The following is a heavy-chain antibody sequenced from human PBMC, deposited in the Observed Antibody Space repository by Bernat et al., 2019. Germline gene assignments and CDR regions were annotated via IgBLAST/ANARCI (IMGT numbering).Heavy chain of an antibody. J-gene: IGHJ2*01. Sequence: EVQLVESGGGLVKPGGFLRLSCAASGFIFSSYSMNWVRQTPGKGLEWVSSLSSSGTYKYYADLVKGRFTISRDNAKNSLYLQMNSLRAEDTAVYFCARRARGDYTSWYFDLWGRGTLVTVSS. CDR1: GFIFSSYS. V-gene: IGHV3-21*01. CDR3: ARRARGDYTSWYFDL. D-gene: IGHD4-17*01. CDR2: LSSSGTYK.